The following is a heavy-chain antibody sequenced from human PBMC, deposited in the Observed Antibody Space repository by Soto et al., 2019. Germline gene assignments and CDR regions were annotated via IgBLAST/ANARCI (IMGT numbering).Heavy chain of an antibody. Sequence: EVQLLESGGALVRPGGSLRLSCAASGFSFNNYALSWVRQAPGKGLEWVSTFSAGGRAYYEASVQGRFTIARDSSQDTVHLQISDLRPEDTAVYYCAKESLPEHYGDTLFDYWGQGTRVTVSS. CDR1: GFSFNNYA. J-gene: IGHJ4*02. D-gene: IGHD4-17*01. V-gene: IGHV3-23*01. CDR3: AKESLPEHYGDTLFDY. CDR2: FSAGGRA.